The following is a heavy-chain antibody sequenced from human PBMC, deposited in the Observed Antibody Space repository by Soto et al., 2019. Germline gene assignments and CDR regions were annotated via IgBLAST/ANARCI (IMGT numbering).Heavy chain of an antibody. J-gene: IGHJ1*01. V-gene: IGHV3-74*01. Sequence: EVQLVESGGGLVQPGGSLRLSCAASGFIFSSYWMHWVRQAPGKGLVWVSRINSDESYTNYADSVKGRFTISRDNAKKTLYLQMNSLRAEDTAVYYCARGGGGYSSGRDGYFQDWGQGTLVTVSS. CDR1: GFIFSSYW. D-gene: IGHD6-19*01. CDR2: INSDESYT. CDR3: ARGGGGYSSGRDGYFQD.